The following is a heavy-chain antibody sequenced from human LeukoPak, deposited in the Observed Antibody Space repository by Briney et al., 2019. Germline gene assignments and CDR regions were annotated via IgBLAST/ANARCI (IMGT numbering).Heavy chain of an antibody. D-gene: IGHD3-10*01. CDR3: ARGMVRGSQDY. V-gene: IGHV3-21*01. J-gene: IGHJ4*02. Sequence: GGSLRLSCAASGFTFSSYDMNWVRQAPGKGLEWVSYISSSSTYIYYADSVKGRFTISRDNAKNSLYLQMNSLRAEDTAVYYCARGMVRGSQDYWGQGTLVTVSS. CDR1: GFTFSSYD. CDR2: ISSSSTYI.